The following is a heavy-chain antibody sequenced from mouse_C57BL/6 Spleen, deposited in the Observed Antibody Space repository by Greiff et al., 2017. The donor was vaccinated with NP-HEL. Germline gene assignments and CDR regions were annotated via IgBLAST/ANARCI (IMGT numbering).Heavy chain of an antibody. D-gene: IGHD2-5*01. CDR1: GYAFSSYW. CDR3: ARSPIYSNPFAY. J-gene: IGHJ3*01. V-gene: IGHV1-80*01. CDR2: IYPGDGDT. Sequence: VKLVESGAELVKPGASVKISCKASGYAFSSYWMNWVKQRPGKGLEWIGQIYPGDGDTNYNGKFKGKATLTADKSSSTAYMQLSSLTSEDSAVYFCARSPIYSNPFAYWGQGTLVTVSA.